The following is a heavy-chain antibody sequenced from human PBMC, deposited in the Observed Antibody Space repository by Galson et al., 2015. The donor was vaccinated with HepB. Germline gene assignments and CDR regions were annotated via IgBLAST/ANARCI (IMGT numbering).Heavy chain of an antibody. CDR1: GFTFSNAW. CDR3: TTEPQVDYYYYYMDV. J-gene: IGHJ6*03. V-gene: IGHV3-15*07. CDR2: IKSKTDGGTT. Sequence: SLRLSCAASGFTFSNAWMNWVRQAPGKGLEWVGRIKSKTDGGTTDYAAPVKGRFTISRDDSKNTLYLQMNSLKTEDTAVYYCTTEPQVDYYYYYMDVWGKGTTVTVSS. D-gene: IGHD2-2*01.